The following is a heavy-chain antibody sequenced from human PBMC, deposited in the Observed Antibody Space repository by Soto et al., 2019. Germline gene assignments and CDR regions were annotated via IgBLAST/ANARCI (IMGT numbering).Heavy chain of an antibody. D-gene: IGHD2-15*01. CDR3: ARAGWYRFDY. CDR2: INADGSTT. J-gene: IGHJ4*02. V-gene: IGHV3-74*01. CDR1: GFTFSSYW. Sequence: DVQLVESGGGLAQPGGSLRLSCVGSGFTFSSYWMHWVHQAPGKGLVWVSRINADGSTTNYADSVKGRFTVSRDNAKNTVYLQMNSLRDEDTAVYFCARAGWYRFDYWGQRTLLTVSP.